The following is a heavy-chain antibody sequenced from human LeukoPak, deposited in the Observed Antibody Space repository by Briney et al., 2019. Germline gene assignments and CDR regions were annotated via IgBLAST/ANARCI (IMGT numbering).Heavy chain of an antibody. CDR1: GYTFTGYY. J-gene: IGHJ5*02. CDR3: ARARIAAAGRGFDP. V-gene: IGHV1-2*02. CDR2: INPNSGGT. D-gene: IGHD6-13*01. Sequence: GASVKVSCKASGYTFTGYYMHWVRQAPGQGLEWMGWINPNSGGTNYAQKLQGRVTMTRDTSISTAYMELSRLRSDDTAVYYCARARIAAAGRGFDPWGQGTLVTVSS.